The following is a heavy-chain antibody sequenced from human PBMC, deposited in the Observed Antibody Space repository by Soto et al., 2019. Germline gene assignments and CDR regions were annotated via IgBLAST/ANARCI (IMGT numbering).Heavy chain of an antibody. Sequence: SETLSLTCSVSGGSISHYYWSWIRQSPGKGLEWIGYAYYSGSTDYNPSLKSRVTMSVDTSKNQVSLKLNSVTTADTAVYYCARDRSTYGGGGTGEVKENWFDPWGPGTLVTVS. V-gene: IGHV4-59*01. CDR2: AYYSGST. CDR3: ARDRSTYGGGGTGEVKENWFDP. CDR1: GGSISHYY. J-gene: IGHJ5*02. D-gene: IGHD2-8*01.